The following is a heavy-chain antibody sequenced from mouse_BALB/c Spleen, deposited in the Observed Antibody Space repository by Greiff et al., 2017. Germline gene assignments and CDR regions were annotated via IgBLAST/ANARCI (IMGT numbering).Heavy chain of an antibody. CDR2: ISSGGGST. Sequence: EVQRVESGGGLVKPGGSLKLSCAASGFAFSSYDMSWVRQTPEKRLEWVAYISSGGGSTYYPDTVKGRFTISRDNAKNTLYLQMSSLKSEDTAMYYCARHKKDTAFDYWGQGTTLTVSS. CDR3: ARHKKDTAFDY. D-gene: IGHD1-2*01. J-gene: IGHJ2*01. V-gene: IGHV5-12-1*01. CDR1: GFAFSSYD.